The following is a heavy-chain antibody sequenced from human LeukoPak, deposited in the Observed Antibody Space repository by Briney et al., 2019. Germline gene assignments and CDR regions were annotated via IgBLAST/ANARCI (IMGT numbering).Heavy chain of an antibody. CDR1: GFSFSNYW. V-gene: IGHV3-74*01. J-gene: IGHJ4*02. CDR3: ARSAGAIDH. D-gene: IGHD4/OR15-4a*01. CDR2: IYSDGSST. Sequence: PGGSLRLSCAASGFSFSNYWMHWVRQAPGKGLEWVSRIYSDGSSTSYADAVKGRVTISRDNARNTLFLQMNSLRAEDTALYYRARSAGAIDHWGQGTLVTVSS.